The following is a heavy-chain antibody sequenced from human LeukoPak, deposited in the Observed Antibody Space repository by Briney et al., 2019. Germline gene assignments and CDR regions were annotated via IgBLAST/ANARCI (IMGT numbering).Heavy chain of an antibody. CDR1: GFTFSSYS. D-gene: IGHD3-10*01. J-gene: IGHJ4*02. CDR2: ISTGSSTI. V-gene: IGHV3-48*02. CDR3: ARDVERTGGTYYYGSGSPRG. Sequence: GSLRLSCAASGFTFSSYSMIWVRQAPGKGLEWVSYISTGSSTIYYADSVKGRFTISRDNAKNSLYLQMNSLRDEDTAVYYCARDVERTGGTYYYGSGSPRGWGQGTLVTVSS.